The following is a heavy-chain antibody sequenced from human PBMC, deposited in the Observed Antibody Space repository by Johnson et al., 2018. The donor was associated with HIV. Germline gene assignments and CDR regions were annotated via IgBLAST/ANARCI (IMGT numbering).Heavy chain of an antibody. D-gene: IGHD2-15*01. V-gene: IGHV3-13*01. Sequence: VQLVESGGGVVRPGRSLRLSCAASGFTFSNYDMYWVRQATGKGLEWVSGIGTAGDTYYADSLKGRFTISREDAKNSLYLQMNSLRVEDTALYYCVRDTGYCSGGRCDDAFDVWGQGTVVTVSS. CDR3: VRDTGYCSGGRCDDAFDV. CDR1: GFTFSNYD. J-gene: IGHJ3*01. CDR2: IGTAGDT.